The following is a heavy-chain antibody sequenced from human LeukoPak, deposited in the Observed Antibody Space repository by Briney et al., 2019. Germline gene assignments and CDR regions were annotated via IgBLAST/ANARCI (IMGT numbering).Heavy chain of an antibody. CDR3: ARGQSEGFYDFWSGSYYYYYMDV. CDR2: IYSGGST. D-gene: IGHD3-3*01. Sequence: GGSLRLSCAASGFTVSSNYMSRVRQAPGKGLEWVSVIYSGGSTYYADSVKGRFTISRDNSKNTLYLQMNSLRAEDTAVYYCARGQSEGFYDFWSGSYYYYYMDVWGKGTTVTVSS. V-gene: IGHV3-53*01. J-gene: IGHJ6*03. CDR1: GFTVSSNY.